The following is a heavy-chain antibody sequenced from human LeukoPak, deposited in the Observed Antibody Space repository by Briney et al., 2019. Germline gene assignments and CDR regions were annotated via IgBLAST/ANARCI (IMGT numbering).Heavy chain of an antibody. CDR2: MYYSGIT. J-gene: IGHJ5*02. D-gene: IGHD6-13*01. CDR1: GDSISSHY. CDR3: ARDQTRTAAPGSWFDP. V-gene: IGHV4-59*11. Sequence: SETLSLTCTVSGDSISSHYWSGLRQPPGKGREGIGYMYYSGITNHSTSLKSRIHIYEDTSQDQFSLRLASVSAADPGVDYCARDQTRTAAPGSWFDPWGRGTVVSLS.